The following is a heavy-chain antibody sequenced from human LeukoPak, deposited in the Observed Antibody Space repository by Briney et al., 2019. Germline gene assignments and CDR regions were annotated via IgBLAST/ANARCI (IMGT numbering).Heavy chain of an antibody. D-gene: IGHD3-10*01. V-gene: IGHV5-10-1*01. J-gene: IGHJ4*02. Sequence: GESLRISCKGSGYSFTSYWISWVRQMPGKGLEWMGRIDPSDSYTNYSPSFQGHVTISADKSISTAYLQWSSLKASDTAMYYCARIPWFGELLPSNIDYWGQGTLVTVSS. CDR1: GYSFTSYW. CDR2: IDPSDSYT. CDR3: ARIPWFGELLPSNIDY.